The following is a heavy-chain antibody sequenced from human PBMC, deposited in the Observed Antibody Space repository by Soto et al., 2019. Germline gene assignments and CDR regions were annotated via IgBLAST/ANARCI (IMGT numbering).Heavy chain of an antibody. CDR1: GVTFSSYS. J-gene: IGHJ4*02. V-gene: IGHV3-48*02. CDR2: ISSHSSTM. CDR3: ARDPREWEQRLYDF. D-gene: IGHD1-26*01. Sequence: GGSLRLSCAASGVTFSSYSMDWVRQAPGKGLEWVAYISSHSSTMYYADSVKGRFTISRDNARNSLYLQMNSLRDEDTAVYYCARDPREWEQRLYDFWGQGTRVTVSS.